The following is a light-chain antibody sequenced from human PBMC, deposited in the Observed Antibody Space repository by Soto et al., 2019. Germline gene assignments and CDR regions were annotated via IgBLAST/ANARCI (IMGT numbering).Light chain of an antibody. J-gene: IGKJ5*01. V-gene: IGKV1-39*01. CDR1: QSISSY. CDR2: AAS. CDR3: QQLKSNLIT. Sequence: DIQMTQSPSSLSASVGDRVTITCRASQSISSYLNWYQQKPGKAPKLLIYAASSLQSGVPSRFSGSGSGIEFTLTISSLQPEDFATYYCQQLKSNLITFGQGTRLEIK.